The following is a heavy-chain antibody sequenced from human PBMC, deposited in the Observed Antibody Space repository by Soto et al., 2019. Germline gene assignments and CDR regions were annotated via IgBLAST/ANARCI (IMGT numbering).Heavy chain of an antibody. CDR3: AGTTSLQLYYMDV. CDR2: TYYRSRWYN. J-gene: IGHJ6*03. CDR1: GDSVSSNSAA. D-gene: IGHD1-7*01. Sequence: QVQLQQSGPGLVKPSQTLSLTCAISGDSVSSNSAAWNWIRQSPSRGLEWLGRTYYRSRWYNDYAVSMKSRITIKPDTFKNLFSLHLNSVTPEDTAVYYCAGTTSLQLYYMDVWGKGTTVTVSS. V-gene: IGHV6-1*01.